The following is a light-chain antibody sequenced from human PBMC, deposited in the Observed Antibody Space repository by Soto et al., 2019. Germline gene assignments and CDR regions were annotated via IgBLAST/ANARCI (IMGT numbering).Light chain of an antibody. J-gene: IGLJ1*01. CDR2: KGS. CDR3: CSYARGSTYV. V-gene: IGLV2-23*01. Sequence: QSVLTQPASASGSPGQSITIPCTGTSSDVGSYNLVSCYQQHPGKVPQLMIYKGSNRPSGASNRVSGSESGNTASLTISGLQAEDEADYYCCSYARGSTYVFGTGTKVTV. CDR1: SSDVGSYNL.